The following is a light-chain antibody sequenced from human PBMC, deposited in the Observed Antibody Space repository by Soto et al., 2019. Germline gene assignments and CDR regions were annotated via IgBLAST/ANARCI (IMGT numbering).Light chain of an antibody. J-gene: IGKJ1*01. Sequence: EIVLTQSPATLSLSPGDRATLSCGASQSVTNNYLAWYQQKPGLAPRLLIYDASYRANGIPDRFSGSGSGTDFTLTISRLEPEDFVVYYCQQYGSSSWTFGQGTKVVIK. V-gene: IGKV3D-20*01. CDR2: DAS. CDR3: QQYGSSSWT. CDR1: QSVTNNY.